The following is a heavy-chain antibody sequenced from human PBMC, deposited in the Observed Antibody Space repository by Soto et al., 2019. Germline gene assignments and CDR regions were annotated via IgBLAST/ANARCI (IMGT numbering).Heavy chain of an antibody. Sequence: VQLVESGGGVVQPGRSLRLSCAASGFTFSDYAMHWVRQAPGKGLEWVAVVSHDGRNTHYADSVKGRFTISRDSSKNTVYLEMASLRAEDTAVYYCAKGGRQWLVTSDFNCWGQGALVTVSS. CDR1: GFTFSDYA. CDR3: AKGGRQWLVTSDFNC. D-gene: IGHD6-19*01. CDR2: VSHDGRNT. V-gene: IGHV3-30*18. J-gene: IGHJ4*02.